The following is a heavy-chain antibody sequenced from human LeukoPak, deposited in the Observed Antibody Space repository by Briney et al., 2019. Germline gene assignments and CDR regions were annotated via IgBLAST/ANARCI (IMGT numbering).Heavy chain of an antibody. V-gene: IGHV4-39*01. D-gene: IGHD2-2*01. CDR2: IYYSGST. CDR1: GGSISSSSYY. Sequence: PSETLSLTCTVSGGSISSSSYYWGWIRQPPGKGLEWIGSIYYSGSTYYNPSLKSRVTISVDTSKNQFSLKLSSVTAADTAVYYCARQLGYCSSTSCYADKGDYWGQGTLVTVSS. J-gene: IGHJ4*02. CDR3: ARQLGYCSSTSCYADKGDY.